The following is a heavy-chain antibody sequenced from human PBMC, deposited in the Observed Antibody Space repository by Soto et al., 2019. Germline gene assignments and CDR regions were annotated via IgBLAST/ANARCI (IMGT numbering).Heavy chain of an antibody. Sequence: QITLKESGPPLVKPTQTLTLTCNFSGFSLTTDGVGVGWIRQPPGKSLEWLALIYWDDDKRYNSSLKNRLTVTKDTSRNQVVLTMTNMEPFDTATYFCAHSFVSWYGFDLWGHGTTVTVSS. D-gene: IGHD2-21*01. CDR2: IYWDDDK. J-gene: IGHJ3*01. CDR1: GFSLTTDGVG. V-gene: IGHV2-5*02. CDR3: AHSFVSWYGFDL.